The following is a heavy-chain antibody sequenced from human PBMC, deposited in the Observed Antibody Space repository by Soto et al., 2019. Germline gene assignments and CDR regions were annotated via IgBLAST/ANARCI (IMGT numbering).Heavy chain of an antibody. D-gene: IGHD6-13*01. CDR2: ISSSSSYT. J-gene: IGHJ5*02. Sequence: QVQLVESGGGLVKPGGSLRLSCAASGFTLSDYYMRWIRQAPGKGLEWVSYISSSSSYTNYADSVKGRFTISRDNAKNSLYLQMNSLRAEDTAVYYWARGSGRSWNWFDPWGQGTLVTVSS. V-gene: IGHV3-11*05. CDR3: ARGSGRSWNWFDP. CDR1: GFTLSDYY.